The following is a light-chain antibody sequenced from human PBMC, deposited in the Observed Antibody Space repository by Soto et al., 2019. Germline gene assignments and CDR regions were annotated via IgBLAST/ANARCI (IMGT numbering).Light chain of an antibody. CDR3: SSYISSSTYVI. J-gene: IGLJ2*01. CDR2: EVS. CDR1: SSDVGGYNY. V-gene: IGLV2-14*01. Sequence: QSVLTQPASVSGSPGQSITISCTGTSSDVGGYNYVSWYQLHPGKAPKLMIYEVSNRPSGVSNRFSASKSGNTASLTISGLQAEDEADYYCSSYISSSTYVIFGGGTKLTVL.